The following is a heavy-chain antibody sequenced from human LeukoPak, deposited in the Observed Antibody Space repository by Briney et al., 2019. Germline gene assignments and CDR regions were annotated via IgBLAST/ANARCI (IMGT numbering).Heavy chain of an antibody. CDR1: GITFNSYT. Sequence: GGSLRLSCAASGITFNSYTMNWVRQAPGKGLEWVSSISSSSSYIYYAASVKGRFTISRDNAKNSLYLQMNSLRAEDTAVYYCARVRKDIQSMVWGQNYYYYYMDVWGKGTTVTISS. V-gene: IGHV3-21*01. CDR2: ISSSSSYI. D-gene: IGHD3-10*01. J-gene: IGHJ6*03. CDR3: ARVRKDIQSMVWGQNYYYYYMDV.